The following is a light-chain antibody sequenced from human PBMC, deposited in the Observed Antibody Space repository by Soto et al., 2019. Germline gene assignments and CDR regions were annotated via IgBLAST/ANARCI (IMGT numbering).Light chain of an antibody. CDR1: STDVGDSNH. CDR3: NPQTTRGIRV. Sequence: QSALTQPASVSGSPGQSITISCTGTSTDVGDSNHVSWYQHHPGKAPKLIIYEVSYRPSGVSNRFSGSKSAYTASLTISGPRAGDEADNNGNPQTTRGIRVFGPGTKATVL. J-gene: IGLJ1*01. V-gene: IGLV2-14*01. CDR2: EVS.